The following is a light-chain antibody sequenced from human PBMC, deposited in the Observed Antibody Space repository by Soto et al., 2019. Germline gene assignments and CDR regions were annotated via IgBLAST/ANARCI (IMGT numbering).Light chain of an antibody. CDR1: SSDVGAYTY. CDR3: SSYTASNTLV. V-gene: IGLV2-14*01. CDR2: EVS. J-gene: IGLJ2*01. Sequence: QSALTQPASVSGSPGQSITISCTGTSSDVGAYTYVSWYQQHPGKAPKLMIFEVSDRPSGVSNRFSGSKSGNTASLTISGLQAEHEADYYCSSYTASNTLVFGGGTKLTVL.